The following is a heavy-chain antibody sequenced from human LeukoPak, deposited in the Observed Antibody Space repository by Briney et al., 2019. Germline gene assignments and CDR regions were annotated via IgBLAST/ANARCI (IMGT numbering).Heavy chain of an antibody. CDR2: IYNSETT. CDR3: ANKRSGWFDP. D-gene: IGHD3-3*01. V-gene: IGHV4-59*02. J-gene: IGHJ5*02. CDR1: GACVSSHF. Sequence: SETLSLTCSVSGACVSSHFWSWLRQPPGKELEWIGYIYNSETTNYNPSLKSRVTISVDTSKNQFSLKLTSVTAADTAVYYCANKRSGWFDPWGQGTLVTVPS.